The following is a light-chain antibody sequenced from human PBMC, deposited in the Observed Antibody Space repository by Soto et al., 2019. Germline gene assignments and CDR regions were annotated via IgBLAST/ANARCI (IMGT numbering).Light chain of an antibody. CDR2: GAS. CDR3: QQYNNWFRT. J-gene: IGKJ1*01. Sequence: EIVMTQSPATLSVSPGERATLSCRASQSVSSNLAWYQQKPGQAPMLLIYGASTRSYGVPARFSGGRSGTEFTLTVSSLQSADFAVYYCQQYNNWFRTFGQGNTVEI. CDR1: QSVSSN. V-gene: IGKV3-15*01.